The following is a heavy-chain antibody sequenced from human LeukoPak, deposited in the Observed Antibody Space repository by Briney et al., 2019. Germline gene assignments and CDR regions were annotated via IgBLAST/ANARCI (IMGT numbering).Heavy chain of an antibody. Sequence: PGGSLRLSCAASGFTFSSYWMHWVRQAPGKGPVWVSRINSDGSITSYADSVKGRFTISRDNAKSTMYLEMNSLRAEDTAVYYCARDPKQGGTYWNYFDYWGQGTLVTVSP. D-gene: IGHD1-26*01. J-gene: IGHJ4*02. V-gene: IGHV3-74*01. CDR3: ARDPKQGGTYWNYFDY. CDR1: GFTFSSYW. CDR2: INSDGSIT.